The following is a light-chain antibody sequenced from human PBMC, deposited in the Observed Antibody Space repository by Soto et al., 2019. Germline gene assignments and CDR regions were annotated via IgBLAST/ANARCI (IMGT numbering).Light chain of an antibody. J-gene: IGKJ2*02. V-gene: IGKV1-5*03. CDR2: KAS. CDR1: QSISSW. Sequence: DIQMTQSPSTLSASVGDRVTITCRASQSISSWLAWYQQKPGKAPKLLIYKASSLESGVPSRFSGSGSGTECTLTISSLQADDCATYYCQHYNNARCTFGQGTKLEIK. CDR3: QHYNNARCT.